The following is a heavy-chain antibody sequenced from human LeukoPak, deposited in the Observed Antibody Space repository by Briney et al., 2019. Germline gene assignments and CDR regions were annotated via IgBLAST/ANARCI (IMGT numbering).Heavy chain of an antibody. D-gene: IGHD3-10*01. Sequence: PGGSLRLSCAASGFTFSSYSMNWVRQAPGKGLEWVSSISSSSSYIYYADSVKGRFTIYRDNAKNSLYLQMNSLRAEDTAVYYCARATNGSGINWFDPWGQGTLVTVSS. CDR3: ARATNGSGINWFDP. V-gene: IGHV3-21*01. J-gene: IGHJ5*02. CDR1: GFTFSSYS. CDR2: ISSSSSYI.